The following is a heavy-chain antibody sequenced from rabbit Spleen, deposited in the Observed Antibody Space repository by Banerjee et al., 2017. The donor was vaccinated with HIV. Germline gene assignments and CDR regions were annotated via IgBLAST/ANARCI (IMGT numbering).Heavy chain of an antibody. D-gene: IGHD1-1*01. V-gene: IGHV1S45*01. CDR2: IDAGDSSDT. Sequence: EQLEESGGGLVQPEGSLTLTCTASGFSFSSSYYMCWVRQAPGKRPEWIACIDAGDSSDTYYASWAKGRFTGSKTSSTTVTLQITSLTAADTATYFCARHEGGSGYYGMDLWGQGTLVTVS. J-gene: IGHJ6*01. CDR3: ARHEGGSGYYGMDL. CDR1: GFSFSSSYY.